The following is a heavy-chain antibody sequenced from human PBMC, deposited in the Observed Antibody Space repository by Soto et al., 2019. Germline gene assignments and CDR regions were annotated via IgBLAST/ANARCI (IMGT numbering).Heavy chain of an antibody. CDR2: ISYDGSNK. CDR1: GFTFSSYG. V-gene: IGHV3-30*18. J-gene: IGHJ6*03. D-gene: IGHD2-15*01. CDR3: AKAPDTLGYCSGGSCYSFVEALHYYMDV. Sequence: PGGSLRLSCAASGFTFSSYGMHWVRQAPGKGLEWVAVISYDGSNKYYADSVKGRFTISRDNSKNTLYLQMNSLRAEDTAVYYCAKAPDTLGYCSGGSCYSFVEALHYYMDVWGKGTTVTVSS.